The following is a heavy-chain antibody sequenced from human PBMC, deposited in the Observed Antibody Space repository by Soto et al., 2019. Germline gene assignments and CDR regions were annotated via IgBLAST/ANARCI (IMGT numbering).Heavy chain of an antibody. V-gene: IGHV1-46*01. CDR3: ARIGPNDTGYDY. CDR1: GYTFTSYS. J-gene: IGHJ4*02. Sequence: ASVKVSCKTSGYTFTSYSFQWVLQAPGQGFEWMGLINPNGGSTYYAPKFQGRVMLARDTSTSTVYMDLSRLKSDDTAVYYCARIGPNDTGYDYWGQGTLVTVSS. CDR2: INPNGGST. D-gene: IGHD3-9*01.